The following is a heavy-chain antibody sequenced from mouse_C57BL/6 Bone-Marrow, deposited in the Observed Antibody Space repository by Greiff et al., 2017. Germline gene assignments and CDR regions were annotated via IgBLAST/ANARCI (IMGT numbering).Heavy chain of an antibody. CDR3: ARRPGYFDV. J-gene: IGHJ1*03. V-gene: IGHV1-55*01. CDR2: IYPGSGST. Sequence: QVQLQQSGAELARPGASVKLSCKASGYTITSYWITWVKQRPGQGLEWIGDIYPGSGSTNYNEKFKSKATLTVDTSSSTAYMQLSSLTSEDSAVYCSARRPGYFDVWGTGTTVTVSS. CDR1: GYTITSYW.